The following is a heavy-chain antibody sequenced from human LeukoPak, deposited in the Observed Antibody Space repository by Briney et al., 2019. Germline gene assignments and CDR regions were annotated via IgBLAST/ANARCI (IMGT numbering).Heavy chain of an antibody. CDR1: GGSISSYH. J-gene: IGHJ4*02. V-gene: IGHV4-59*01. CDR2: IYYSGST. Sequence: SETLSLTCTVSGGSISSYHWSWIRQPPGKGLEWIGYIYYSGSTNYNPSLKSRVTISVDTSKNQFSLKLSSVTAADTAVYYCARVYCGSTSCYTPYYFDYWGQGTLVTVSS. CDR3: ARVYCGSTSCYTPYYFDY. D-gene: IGHD2-2*02.